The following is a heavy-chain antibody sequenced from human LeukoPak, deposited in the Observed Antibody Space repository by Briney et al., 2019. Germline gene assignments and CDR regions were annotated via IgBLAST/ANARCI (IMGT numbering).Heavy chain of an antibody. CDR2: INHSGST. CDR1: GDSISRYY. V-gene: IGHV4-34*01. J-gene: IGHJ4*02. Sequence: PSETLSLTCTVSGDSISRYYWSWIRQPPGKGLEWIGEINHSGSTNYNPSLKSRVTISVDTSKNQFSLKLSSVIAADTAVYYCARMTLPPVMITFGGVGRDFDYWGQGTLVTVSS. CDR3: ARMTLPPVMITFGGVGRDFDY. D-gene: IGHD3-16*01.